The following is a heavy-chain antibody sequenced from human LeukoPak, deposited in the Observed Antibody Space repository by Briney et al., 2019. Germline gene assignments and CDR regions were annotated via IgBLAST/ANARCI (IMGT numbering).Heavy chain of an antibody. Sequence: GRSLRLSCAASGFTFSSYAMHWVRQAPGKGLEWVAVISYDGSNKYYADSVKGRFTISRDNSKNTLYLQMNSLRAEDTAVYYCARDLGYCSGGSCYIGFFDYRGQGTLVTVSS. D-gene: IGHD2-15*01. CDR1: GFTFSSYA. V-gene: IGHV3-30*04. J-gene: IGHJ4*02. CDR2: ISYDGSNK. CDR3: ARDLGYCSGGSCYIGFFDY.